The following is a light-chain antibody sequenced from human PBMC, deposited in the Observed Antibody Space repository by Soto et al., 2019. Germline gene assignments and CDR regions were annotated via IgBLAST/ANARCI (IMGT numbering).Light chain of an antibody. CDR3: QQRSNWPPIT. CDR2: DAS. V-gene: IGKV3-11*01. CDR1: ESVSSY. J-gene: IGKJ5*01. Sequence: EIVLTQSPATLSLSPGERATLSCRASESVSSYLAWYQQKPGQAPRLLIYDASNRATGIPARFSGSGSGTVFTLTISSIEPEDCAVYSCQQRSNWPPITFCQETRLEIK.